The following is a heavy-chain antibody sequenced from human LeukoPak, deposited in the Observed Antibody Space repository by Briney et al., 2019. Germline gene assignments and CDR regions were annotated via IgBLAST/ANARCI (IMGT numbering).Heavy chain of an antibody. CDR3: ARGRPIKKLAPSFGY. Sequence: SETLSLTCTVSGGSISSYYWSWIRQPAGKGLEWIGRIYTSGSTNYNPSLKSRVTMSVDTSKNQFSLKLSSVTAADTAVYYCARGRPIKKLAPSFGYWGQGTLVTVSS. D-gene: IGHD6-6*01. CDR1: GGSISSYY. CDR2: IYTSGST. V-gene: IGHV4-4*07. J-gene: IGHJ4*02.